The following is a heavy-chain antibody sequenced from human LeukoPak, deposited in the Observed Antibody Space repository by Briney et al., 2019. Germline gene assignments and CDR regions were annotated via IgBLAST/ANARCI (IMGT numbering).Heavy chain of an antibody. D-gene: IGHD1-1*01. J-gene: IGHJ4*02. V-gene: IGHV3-13*01. Sequence: GGSLRLSCAASGFTFSDYDIHWVRQATGKGLEWVSAIGTAGDTYYTGSVKGRFTISRENAKNSLYLQMNSLRAGDTAVYYCVRVAKERVGGVYYFDYWGQGTPVTVSS. CDR1: GFTFSDYD. CDR2: IGTAGDT. CDR3: VRVAKERVGGVYYFDY.